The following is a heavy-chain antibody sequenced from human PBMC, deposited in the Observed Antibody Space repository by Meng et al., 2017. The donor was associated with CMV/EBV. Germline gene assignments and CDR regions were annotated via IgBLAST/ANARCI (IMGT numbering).Heavy chain of an antibody. CDR3: ARGIGSVGDY. CDR1: GYTFTRYY. V-gene: IGHV1-46*01. Sequence: ELLQPGACVKISLNTSGYTFTRYYMHWVRQAPGQGLEWMVIINPSGGSTSYAQKFQGRVTMTRDTSTSTVYMELSSLRSEYTAVYYCARGIGSVGDYWGQGTLFTVSS. CDR2: INPSGGST. J-gene: IGHJ4*02. D-gene: IGHD1-26*01.